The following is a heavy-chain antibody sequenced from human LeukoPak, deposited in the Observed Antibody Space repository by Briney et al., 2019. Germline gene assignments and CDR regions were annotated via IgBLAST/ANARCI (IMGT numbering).Heavy chain of an antibody. CDR1: GYTFTYYY. CDR3: ARVWFGAFDI. D-gene: IGHD3-16*01. Sequence: GASVKISCKASGYTFTYYYMRWVRQAPGQGLEWMGIINPSGGSTTYAQKLQGRVTMTRDTSTSTVYMELSRLRSEDTAVYYCARVWFGAFDIWGQGTLVTVS. J-gene: IGHJ3*02. V-gene: IGHV1-46*01. CDR2: INPSGGST.